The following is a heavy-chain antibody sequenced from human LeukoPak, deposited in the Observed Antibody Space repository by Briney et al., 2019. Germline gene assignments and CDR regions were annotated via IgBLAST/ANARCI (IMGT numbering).Heavy chain of an antibody. CDR3: ARGRGAVTHYYYMDV. D-gene: IGHD4-23*01. Sequence: GASVKVSCKASGYTFISYGINWVRQATGQGLEWMGWMNPNSGNTGYAQKFQGRVTITRNTSISTAYMELSSLRSEDTAVYYCARGRGAVTHYYYMDVWGKGTTVTVSS. CDR2: MNPNSGNT. CDR1: GYTFISYG. V-gene: IGHV1-8*03. J-gene: IGHJ6*03.